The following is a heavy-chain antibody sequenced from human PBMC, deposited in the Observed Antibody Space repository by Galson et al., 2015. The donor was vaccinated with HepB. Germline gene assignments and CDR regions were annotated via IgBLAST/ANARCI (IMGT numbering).Heavy chain of an antibody. CDR1: GFTFSSYA. D-gene: IGHD3-22*01. CDR2: ISSNGGST. J-gene: IGHJ4*02. Sequence: SLRLSCAASGFTFSSYAMHWVRQAPGKGLEYVSAISSNGGSTYYADSVKGRFTISRDNSKNTLYLQMSSLRAEDTAVYYCVKDPSGYWSHQSPSDYWGQGTLVTVSS. CDR3: VKDPSGYWSHQSPSDY. V-gene: IGHV3-64D*06.